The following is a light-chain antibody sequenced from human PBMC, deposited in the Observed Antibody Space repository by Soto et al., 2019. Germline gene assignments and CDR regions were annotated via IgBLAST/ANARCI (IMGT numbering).Light chain of an antibody. CDR3: ISYTRSSTHV. CDR2: DVS. V-gene: IGLV2-14*03. CDR1: SSDVGAYNF. Sequence: QSALTQPASVSGSPGQSITISCTGTSSDVGAYNFVSWYQQHPGKLPKLMIFDVSRRPSGVSDRFSGSKSGNTASLTISGLQAEDEGDYYCISYTRSSTHVFGSGTKVTVL. J-gene: IGLJ1*01.